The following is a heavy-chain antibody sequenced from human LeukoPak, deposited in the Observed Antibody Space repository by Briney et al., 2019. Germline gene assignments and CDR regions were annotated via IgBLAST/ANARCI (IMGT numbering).Heavy chain of an antibody. V-gene: IGHV3-30*18. CDR1: GFTFTSYD. CDR2: ISYDGSNT. D-gene: IGHD3-16*01. J-gene: IGHJ4*02. CDR3: AKDDSTLGQSVNHYFDY. Sequence: PGRSLRLSCAASGFTFTSYDMHWVRQAPGKGLEWVAVISYDGSNTYYADSVKGRFTISRDDSKNTLFLHMNSLRAEDTAVYFCAKDDSTLGQSVNHYFDYWGQGTLVTVSS.